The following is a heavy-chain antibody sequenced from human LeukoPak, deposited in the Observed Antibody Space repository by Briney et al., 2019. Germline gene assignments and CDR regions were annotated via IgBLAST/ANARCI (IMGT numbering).Heavy chain of an antibody. V-gene: IGHV4-39*01. CDR3: ARLLLWFGESSATFDY. Sequence: SETLSFTCTVSGGSISSSSYYWGWIRQPPGKGLEWIGSIYYSGSTYYNPSLKSRVTISVDTSKNPFSLKLSSVTAADTAVYYCARLLLWFGESSATFDYWGQGTLVTVSS. CDR1: GGSISSSSYY. D-gene: IGHD3-10*01. J-gene: IGHJ4*02. CDR2: IYYSGST.